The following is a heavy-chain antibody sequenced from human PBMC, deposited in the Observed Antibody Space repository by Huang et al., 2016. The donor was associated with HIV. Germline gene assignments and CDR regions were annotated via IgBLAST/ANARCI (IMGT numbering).Heavy chain of an antibody. J-gene: IGHJ6*03. CDR3: ARGAVFAFFYYYYSYMDV. V-gene: IGHV1-8*01. D-gene: IGHD2-8*01. CDR2: MNPSSGNT. CDR1: GYTFTSYN. Sequence: QVHLVQSGAEVKKPGASVKVSCKASGYTFTSYNINWVRQATGQGLDGMGWMNPSSGNTGYAQKFQGRVTSTRDNSIGTAYMELSSLRSDDTAVYYCARGAVFAFFYYYYSYMDVWGKGTTVTVSS.